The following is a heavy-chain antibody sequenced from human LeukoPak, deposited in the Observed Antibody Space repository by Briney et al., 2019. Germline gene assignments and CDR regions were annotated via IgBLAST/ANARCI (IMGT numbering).Heavy chain of an antibody. CDR2: ISSSSSTI. D-gene: IGHD6-6*01. J-gene: IGHJ4*02. CDR3: VKMARLADN. CDR1: GFTFSSYS. V-gene: IGHV3-48*01. Sequence: GGSLRLSCAASGFTFSSYSMNWVRQAPGKGLEWGSYISSSSSTIYYADSVKGRFTISRDNAKNSLFLQMSSLTAEDTAVYYCVKMARLADNWGQGTLVTVSS.